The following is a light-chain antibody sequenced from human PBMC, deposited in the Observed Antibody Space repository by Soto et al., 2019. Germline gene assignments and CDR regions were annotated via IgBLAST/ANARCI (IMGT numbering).Light chain of an antibody. V-gene: IGKV1-27*01. J-gene: IGKJ3*01. Sequence: DIPMTQSPSSLSASVGDRVTITCRASQGISNYLAWYQQKPGKVPKLLIYAASTLQSGVPSRFSGSGSGTDFTLTISSLQPEDVATYYCQKYNSALPFTFGPGIKVDIK. CDR3: QKYNSALPFT. CDR1: QGISNY. CDR2: AAS.